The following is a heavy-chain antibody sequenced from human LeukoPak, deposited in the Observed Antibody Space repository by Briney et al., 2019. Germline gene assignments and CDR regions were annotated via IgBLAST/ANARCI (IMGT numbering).Heavy chain of an antibody. Sequence: SRTLSLTCTVSGGSISSGSYYWSWFRQPDGRGLEWVGRFFTSGSTNYNPFLKSRVTISVDTSKKQFSLKLSSATAADTAVYYCARVNRGIAAAGTSNYFDYWGQGTLVTVSS. D-gene: IGHD6-13*01. J-gene: IGHJ4*02. V-gene: IGHV4-61*02. CDR3: ARVNRGIAAAGTSNYFDY. CDR1: GGSISSGSYY. CDR2: FFTSGST.